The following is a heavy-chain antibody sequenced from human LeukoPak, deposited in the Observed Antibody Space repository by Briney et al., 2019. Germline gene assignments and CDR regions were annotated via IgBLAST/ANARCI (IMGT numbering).Heavy chain of an antibody. D-gene: IGHD6-6*01. V-gene: IGHV4-4*07. CDR1: GGSINTYY. J-gene: IGHJ4*02. Sequence: PSETLSLTCTVSGGSINTYYWSWIRQPAGKGLEWIGRIYTSGSTNYNPSLKSRVTISVDTSKNQFSLKLSSVTAADTAVYYCARHRGSSSLFDYWGQGTLVTVSS. CDR3: ARHRGSSSLFDY. CDR2: IYTSGST.